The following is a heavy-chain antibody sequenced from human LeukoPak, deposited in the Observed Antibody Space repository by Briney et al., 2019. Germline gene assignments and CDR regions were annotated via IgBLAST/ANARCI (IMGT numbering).Heavy chain of an antibody. CDR1: GGSLSGSY. CDR3: ARARRDSGYYKVDY. D-gene: IGHD3-3*01. V-gene: IGHV4-34*01. J-gene: IGHJ4*02. CDR2: INHSGSA. Sequence: SQTLSLTCAVYGGSLSGSYWSWIRQPPGKGLEWIGEINHSGSANYSPSLKSRVTLSIDKSKNQFSLNLNSVTAADTAVYYCARARRDSGYYKVDYWGQGTLVTVSS.